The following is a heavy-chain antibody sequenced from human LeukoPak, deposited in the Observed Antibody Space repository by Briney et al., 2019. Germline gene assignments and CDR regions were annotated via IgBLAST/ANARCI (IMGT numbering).Heavy chain of an antibody. D-gene: IGHD2-2*01. CDR2: ISGSGGST. V-gene: IGHV3-23*01. CDR3: AKDQIVVVPAAIGYNWFDP. Sequence: GGSLRLSCAASGFTFSSYAMSWVRQAPGKGLEWVSAISGSGGSTYYADSVKGRFTISRDNSKNTLYLQMNSLRAEDTAVYYCAKDQIVVVPAAIGYNWFDPWGQGTLVTVSS. J-gene: IGHJ5*02. CDR1: GFTFSSYA.